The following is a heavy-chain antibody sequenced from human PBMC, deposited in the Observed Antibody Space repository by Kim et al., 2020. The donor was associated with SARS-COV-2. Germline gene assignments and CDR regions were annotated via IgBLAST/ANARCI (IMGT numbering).Heavy chain of an antibody. CDR1: GFTFSSYW. D-gene: IGHD2-15*01. J-gene: IGHJ6*02. CDR2: INSDGSST. V-gene: IGHV3-74*01. CDR3: ARGCSGGSCSDYYYYYGMDV. Sequence: GGSLRLSCAASGFTFSSYWMHWVRQAPGKGLVWVSRINSDGSSTSYADSVKGRFTISRDNAKNTLYLQMNSLRAEDTAVYYCARGCSGGSCSDYYYYYGMDVWGQGTTVTVSS.